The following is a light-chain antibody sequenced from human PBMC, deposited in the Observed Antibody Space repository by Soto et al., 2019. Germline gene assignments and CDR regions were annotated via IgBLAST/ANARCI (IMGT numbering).Light chain of an antibody. CDR2: EGS. CDR3: CSYAGSSTFV. CDR1: SSDVGSYNL. J-gene: IGLJ3*02. Sequence: QSALTQPVSVSGSPGQSITISCTGTSSDVGSYNLVSWYQQHPGKAPKVMIYEGSKRPSGVSNRFSGSKSGNTASLTISGLQAEDEADYYCCSYAGSSTFVFGGGTKLTVL. V-gene: IGLV2-23*03.